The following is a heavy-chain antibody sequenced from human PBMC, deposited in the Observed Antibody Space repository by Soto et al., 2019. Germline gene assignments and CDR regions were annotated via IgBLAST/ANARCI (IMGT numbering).Heavy chain of an antibody. Sequence: GGSLRLSCAASGFTFSTYSMDWVRQAPGKGLEWVSYISSGSSTIYYADSVKGRFTISRDNAKNSLYLQMNSLRAEDTAVYYCASMIWGRYYFEYWGQGTLVTVSS. CDR2: ISSGSSTI. J-gene: IGHJ4*02. CDR3: ASMIWGRYYFEY. V-gene: IGHV3-48*01. CDR1: GFTFSTYS. D-gene: IGHD3-16*01.